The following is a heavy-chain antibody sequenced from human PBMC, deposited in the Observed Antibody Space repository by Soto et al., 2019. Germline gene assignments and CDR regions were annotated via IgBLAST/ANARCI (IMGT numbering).Heavy chain of an antibody. CDR3: AKEGVPAAIVSYYYYMDV. CDR2: ISGSGGST. D-gene: IGHD2-2*01. V-gene: IGHV3-23*01. J-gene: IGHJ6*03. Sequence: PGGSLRLSCAASGFTFSSYAMSWVRQAPGKGLEWVSAISGSGGSTYYADSVKGRFTISRDNSKNTLYLQMNSLRAGGTAVYYSAKEGVPAAIVSYYYYMDVWGKGTTVTVSS. CDR1: GFTFSSYA.